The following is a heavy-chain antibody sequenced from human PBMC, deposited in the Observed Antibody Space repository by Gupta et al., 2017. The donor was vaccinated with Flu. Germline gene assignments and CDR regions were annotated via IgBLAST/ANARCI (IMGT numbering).Heavy chain of an antibody. J-gene: IGHJ4*02. CDR1: GGSSSSGSDF. V-gene: IGHV4-39*01. CDR2: IYYSGTI. CDR3: AKQAGYSGSYRVH. Sequence: SGGSSSSGSDFWGWIRQPPGKGLEWIGSIYYSGTIYDNPSLKSRVTMSVDRSKNQVFLRLSSVTAADTAVYYCAKQAGYSGSYRVHGGQGTLVTVSS. D-gene: IGHD3-16*02.